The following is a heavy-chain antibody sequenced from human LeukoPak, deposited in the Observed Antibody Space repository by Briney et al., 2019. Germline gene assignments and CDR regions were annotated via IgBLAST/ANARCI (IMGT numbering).Heavy chain of an antibody. CDR3: ARDRGDGYNYSDY. Sequence: ASVKVSCKASGGTFSSYAISWVRQAPGQGLEWMGGIIPIFGTANHAQKFQGRVTITTDESTSTAYMELSSLRSEDTAVYYCARDRGDGYNYSDYWGQGTLVTVSS. D-gene: IGHD5-24*01. CDR1: GGTFSSYA. J-gene: IGHJ4*02. V-gene: IGHV1-69*05. CDR2: IIPIFGTA.